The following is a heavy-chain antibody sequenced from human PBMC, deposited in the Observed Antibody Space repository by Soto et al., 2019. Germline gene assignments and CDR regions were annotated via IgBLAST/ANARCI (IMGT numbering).Heavy chain of an antibody. CDR1: GGSISSSSYC. J-gene: IGHJ5*02. CDR3: ARHRSDFWFDP. Sequence: SETLSLTCTASGGSISSSSYCWGWIRQPPGKGLEWIGGIYYSGSTYYNPSLKSRVTVSVDTSKNQFSLKLNSVTAADTAVYYCARHRSDFWFDPWGQGTLVTVSS. V-gene: IGHV4-39*01. CDR2: IYYSGST. D-gene: IGHD2-15*01.